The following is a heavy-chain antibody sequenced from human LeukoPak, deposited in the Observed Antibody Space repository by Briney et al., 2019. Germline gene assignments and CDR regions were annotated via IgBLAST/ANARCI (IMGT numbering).Heavy chain of an antibody. D-gene: IGHD5-18*01. CDR3: ARVRGIQLWPRRDSQAAFDI. Sequence: PSGTLSLTCTVSGGSISSYYWSWIRQPPGKGLXXXXXXXXXGSTNYNPSLKSRVTISVDTSKNQFSLKLSSVTAADTAVYYCARVRGIQLWPRRDSQAAFDIWGQGTMVTVSS. J-gene: IGHJ3*02. CDR1: GGSISSYY. CDR2: XXXXGST. V-gene: IGHV4-59*01.